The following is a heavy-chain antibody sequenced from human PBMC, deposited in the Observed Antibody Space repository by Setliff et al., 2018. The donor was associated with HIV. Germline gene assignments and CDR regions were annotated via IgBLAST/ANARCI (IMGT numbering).Heavy chain of an antibody. V-gene: IGHV3-23*01. D-gene: IGHD3-22*01. CDR1: GFTFSNYA. CDR2: ILSTGERT. CDR3: AKELAASGLGYFDS. J-gene: IGHJ4*02. Sequence: GGSLRLSCAASGFTFSNYAMSWVRQAPGEGLEWVSAILSTGERTFYADPVKGRFTISRDNSKNTVYLQMNSLRAEDTAEYYCAKELAASGLGYFDSWGRGSLVTVSS.